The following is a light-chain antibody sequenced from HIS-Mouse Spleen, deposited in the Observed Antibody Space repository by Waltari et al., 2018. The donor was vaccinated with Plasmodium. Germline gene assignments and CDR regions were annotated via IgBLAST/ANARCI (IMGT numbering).Light chain of an antibody. Sequence: QSALTQPPSASGSPGQSVTISCTGTSSDVGGYNYVSWYQQHPGKAPKLMSYEVSKRPSGVPERVAGSKSGNTAALTVSGLQAEDEADYYCSSYAGSNNVVFGGGTKLTVL. V-gene: IGLV2-8*01. CDR3: SSYAGSNNVV. J-gene: IGLJ2*01. CDR1: SSDVGGYNY. CDR2: EVS.